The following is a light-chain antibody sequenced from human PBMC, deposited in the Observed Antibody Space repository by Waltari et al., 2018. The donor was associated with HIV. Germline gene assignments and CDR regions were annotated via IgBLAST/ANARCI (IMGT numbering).Light chain of an antibody. CDR1: RSKNGKNR. CDR2: RND. J-gene: IGLJ3*02. CDR3: ATWDDSLSGWV. Sequence: QSVLTQPPSASGTPGQRVTISCSGSRSKNGKNRINWYQQFPGTAPKLLIYRNDQRPSGVPDRFSGSKSGTSASLAISGLRSEDEADYYCATWDDSLSGWVFGGGTKLTVL. V-gene: IGLV1-47*01.